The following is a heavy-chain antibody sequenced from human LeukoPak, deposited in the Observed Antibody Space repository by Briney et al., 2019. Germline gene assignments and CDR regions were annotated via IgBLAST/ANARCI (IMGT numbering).Heavy chain of an antibody. CDR2: ISYDGSNK. V-gene: IGHV3-30*18. Sequence: GRSLRLSCAASGFTFSSYGMHWVRQAPGKGLEWVAVISYDGSNKYYADSVKGRFTISRDNSKNTLYLQMNSLRAEDTAVYYCAKDVDPFGSGSYVEGLDYWGQGTLVTVSS. CDR1: GFTFSSYG. D-gene: IGHD3-10*01. J-gene: IGHJ4*02. CDR3: AKDVDPFGSGSYVEGLDY.